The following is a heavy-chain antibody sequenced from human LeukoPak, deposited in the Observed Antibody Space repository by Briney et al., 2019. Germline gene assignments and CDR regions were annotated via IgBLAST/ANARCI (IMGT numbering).Heavy chain of an antibody. Sequence: PGGSLRLSCAASGFTFSSYSTNWVRQAPGKGLEWVSSISSGTSYIYYVDSVKGRFTISRDNAKNSLYLQMNSLRVEDTAVYYCASRIVGTPDYFDYWGQGTLVTVSS. V-gene: IGHV3-21*01. J-gene: IGHJ4*02. CDR2: ISSGTSYI. D-gene: IGHD1-26*01. CDR1: GFTFSSYS. CDR3: ASRIVGTPDYFDY.